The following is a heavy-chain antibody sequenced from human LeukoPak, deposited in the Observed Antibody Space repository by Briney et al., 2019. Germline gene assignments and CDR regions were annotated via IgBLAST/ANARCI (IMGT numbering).Heavy chain of an antibody. Sequence: ASVKVSCKASGYTFTSYDINWVRQATGQGLEWMGWMNPNSGNTGYAQKFQGRVTMTRNTSISTAYMELSSLRSEDTAVYYCARGKHGDYNYYYYYMDVWGKGTTVTVSS. J-gene: IGHJ6*03. V-gene: IGHV1-8*01. CDR3: ARGKHGDYNYYYYYMDV. CDR1: GYTFTSYD. CDR2: MNPNSGNT. D-gene: IGHD4-17*01.